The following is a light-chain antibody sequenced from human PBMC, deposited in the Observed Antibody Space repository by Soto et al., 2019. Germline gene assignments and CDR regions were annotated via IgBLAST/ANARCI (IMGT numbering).Light chain of an antibody. Sequence: QSALTQPASVSGSPGQSITISCTGTSSDVGGYNFVSWYQQHPGKAPQLMIYDVTYRPSGVSDRFSGSKSGNTAYLTISGLQAEDEADYFCSSYTITSARVFGGGTKVTVL. CDR3: SSYTITSARV. CDR1: SSDVGGYNF. CDR2: DVT. V-gene: IGLV2-14*01. J-gene: IGLJ3*02.